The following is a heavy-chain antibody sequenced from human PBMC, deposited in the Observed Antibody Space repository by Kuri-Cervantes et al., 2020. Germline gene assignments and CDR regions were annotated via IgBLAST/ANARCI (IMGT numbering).Heavy chain of an antibody. D-gene: IGHD5-12*01. Sequence: SLKISCAASGFTFDDYAMHWVRQAPGKGLEWVSGISWNSGSIGYADSVKGRFTISRDNAKNSLYLQMNSLRAEDTAVYYCTRRGVYSGYDSNDYWGQGTLVTVSS. CDR1: GFTFDDYA. V-gene: IGHV3-9*01. CDR2: ISWNSGSI. J-gene: IGHJ4*02. CDR3: TRRGVYSGYDSNDY.